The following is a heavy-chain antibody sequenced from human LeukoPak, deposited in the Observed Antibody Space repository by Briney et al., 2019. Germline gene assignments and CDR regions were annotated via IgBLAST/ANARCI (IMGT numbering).Heavy chain of an antibody. CDR2: IDFTGRTI. CDR3: ARGFGLASYYYSMDV. D-gene: IGHD3/OR15-3a*01. J-gene: IGHJ6*03. CDR1: GFSFSSFG. V-gene: IGHV3-48*04. Sequence: GGSLRLSCAASGFSFSSFGMSWVRQAPGKGLEWLSYIDFTGRTIYYADSVKGRFTISRDNAKSSVSLQMISLRAEDTAVYYCARGFGLASYYYSMDVWGKGTTVTISS.